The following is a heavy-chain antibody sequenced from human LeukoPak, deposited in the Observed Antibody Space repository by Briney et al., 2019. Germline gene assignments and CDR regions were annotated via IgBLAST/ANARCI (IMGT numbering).Heavy chain of an antibody. Sequence: GGSLRLSCIVSEFIFSKSGMHWVRRAPGKGLEWVAVVWFDGSKRYYADTVKGRFTISRDNSKNTLYLQMDSLRVEDTAMYFCARDFRRYSYGPLDYWGQGTLVTVSS. D-gene: IGHD5-18*01. CDR3: ARDFRRYSYGPLDY. V-gene: IGHV3-33*01. CDR2: VWFDGSKR. J-gene: IGHJ4*02. CDR1: EFIFSKSG.